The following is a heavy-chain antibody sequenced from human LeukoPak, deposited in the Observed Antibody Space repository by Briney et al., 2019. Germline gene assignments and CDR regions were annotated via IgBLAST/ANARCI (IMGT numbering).Heavy chain of an antibody. CDR3: ARGPSWYYNS. D-gene: IGHD2/OR15-2a*01. V-gene: IGHV4-61*08. Sequence: PSETLSLTCAVSGGSVTSGGSYWSWIRQPPGKGLEWIGYISFNGNTDYNPSLNSRVTISVDTSKNYFSLKLTSVTAADTAVYYCARGPSWYYNSWGQGTLVTVS. CDR2: ISFNGNT. CDR1: GGSVTSGGSY. J-gene: IGHJ4*02.